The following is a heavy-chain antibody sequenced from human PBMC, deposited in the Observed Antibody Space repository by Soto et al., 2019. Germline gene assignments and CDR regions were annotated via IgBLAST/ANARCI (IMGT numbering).Heavy chain of an antibody. CDR3: ARGSSSSFPDY. J-gene: IGHJ4*02. D-gene: IGHD6-6*01. CDR1: GGSFSGYY. V-gene: IGHV4-34*01. Sequence: QVQLQQRGAGLLKPSETLSLTCAVYGGSFSGYYWSWIRQPPGKGLEWIGEINHSGSTNYNPSLKSRVTISVDTSKNQFSLKLSSVTAADTAVYYCARGSSSSFPDYWGQGTLVTVSS. CDR2: INHSGST.